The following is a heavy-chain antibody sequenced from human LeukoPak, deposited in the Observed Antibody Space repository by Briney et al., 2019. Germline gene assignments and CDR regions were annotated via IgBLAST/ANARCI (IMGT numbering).Heavy chain of an antibody. V-gene: IGHV3-30*18. J-gene: IGHJ6*03. CDR1: GFTFSSYG. CDR2: IWYGGSNK. Sequence: PGRSLRLSCAASGFTFSSYGMRWVRQAPGKGLEWVAVIWYGGSNKYYADSVKGRFTISRDNSKNTLYLQMNSLRAEDTAVYYCAKESGRIPDYYYMDVWGKGTTVTVSS. CDR3: AKESGRIPDYYYMDV. D-gene: IGHD6-25*01.